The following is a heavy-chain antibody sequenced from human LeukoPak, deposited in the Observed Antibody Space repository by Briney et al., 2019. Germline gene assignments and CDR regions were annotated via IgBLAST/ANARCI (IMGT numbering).Heavy chain of an antibody. V-gene: IGHV4-34*01. CDR2: INHSGST. CDR3: ARSNLLRSIDY. Sequence: SETLSLTCAVYGGSFSGYYWSWIRQPPGKGLEWIGEINHSGSTNYNPPLKSRVTISVDTSKNQFSLKLSSVTAADTAVYYCARSNLLRSIDYWGQGTLVTVSS. D-gene: IGHD4-17*01. J-gene: IGHJ4*02. CDR1: GGSFSGYY.